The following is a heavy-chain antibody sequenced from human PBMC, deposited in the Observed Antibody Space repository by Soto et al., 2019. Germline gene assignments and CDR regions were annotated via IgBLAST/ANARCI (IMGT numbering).Heavy chain of an antibody. CDR2: IYYSGST. J-gene: IGHJ3*02. CDR3: ASDSEGNDDFDI. Sequence: PSETLSLTCTVSGGSISSYYWCWIRQPPGKGLEWIGYIYYSGSTNYNPSLKSRVTISVDTSKNQFSLKLSSVTAADTAVYYCASDSEGNDDFDIWGLGTMLTVS. CDR1: GGSISSYY. V-gene: IGHV4-59*01. D-gene: IGHD3-10*01.